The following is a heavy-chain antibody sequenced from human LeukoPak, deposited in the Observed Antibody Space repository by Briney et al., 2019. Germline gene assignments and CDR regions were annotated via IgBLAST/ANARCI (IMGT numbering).Heavy chain of an antibody. J-gene: IGHJ4*02. D-gene: IGHD3-16*01. CDR1: GFSFSTYW. V-gene: IGHV3-7*01. CDR3: ARWGFAYTIDY. Sequence: GGSLRLSCAASGFSFSTYWMAWVRQAPGKGLEWVANINPGGSEKYYVDSVKGRFTISRDDAKTSLYLQMDNLRVEDTAVYCCARWGFAYTIDYWGQGTLVTVSS. CDR2: INPGGSEK.